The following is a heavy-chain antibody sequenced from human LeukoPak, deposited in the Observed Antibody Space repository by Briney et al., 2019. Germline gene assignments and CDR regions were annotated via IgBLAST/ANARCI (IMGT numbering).Heavy chain of an antibody. CDR3: ARVGYYESSGYYEY. J-gene: IGHJ4*02. CDR2: INPDSGGT. CDR1: GYTLTDYY. V-gene: IGHV1-2*06. D-gene: IGHD3-22*01. Sequence: ASVKVSCKASGYTLTDYYMHWVRQAPGQGLEWMGRINPDSGGTNYAQKFQGRVTMTRDASISTVYMELSRLRSDDTAVYYCARVGYYESSGYYEYWGQGTLVTVSS.